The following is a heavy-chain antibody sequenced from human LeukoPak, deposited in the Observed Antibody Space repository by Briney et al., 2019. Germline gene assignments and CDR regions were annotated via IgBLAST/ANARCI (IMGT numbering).Heavy chain of an antibody. CDR2: ASYSGNT. Sequence: SETLSLTCTVSGASISSSTYYWGWIRQPPGKGLEWIGSASYSGNTYYNPSLKSRVTILVDTSKNQFSLKMTSVTAADTAVYYCARAPPAYCSSSSCDAFFGGWFDPWGQGTLVTVSS. J-gene: IGHJ5*02. V-gene: IGHV4-39*07. D-gene: IGHD2-2*01. CDR1: GASISSSTYY. CDR3: ARAPPAYCSSSSCDAFFGGWFDP.